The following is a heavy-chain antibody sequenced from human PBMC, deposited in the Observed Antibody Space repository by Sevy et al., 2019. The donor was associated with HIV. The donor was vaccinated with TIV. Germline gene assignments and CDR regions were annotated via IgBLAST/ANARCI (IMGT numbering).Heavy chain of an antibody. V-gene: IGHV3-73*01. CDR2: IRSKGNSFAT. CDR1: GFAFRGSA. D-gene: IGHD1-26*01. Sequence: QTGGSLRLSCAASGFAFRGSAIHWVRQASGKGLEWIGRIRSKGNSFATDYVPSVKGRFTISRDDSKKTAYLEMSSLKIDDTAVYYCAGQVGDTVMAIFDYWGQGTLVTVSS. CDR3: AGQVGDTVMAIFDY. J-gene: IGHJ4*02.